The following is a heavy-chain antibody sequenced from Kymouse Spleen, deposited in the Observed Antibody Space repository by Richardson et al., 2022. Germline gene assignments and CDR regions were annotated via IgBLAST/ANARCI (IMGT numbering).Heavy chain of an antibody. J-gene: IGHJ6*02. D-gene: IGHD1-26*01. Sequence: EVQLVESGGGLVQPGRSLRLSCAASGFTFDDYAMHWVRQAPGKGLEWVSGISWNSGSIGYADSVKGRFTISRDNAKNSLYLQMNSLRAEDTALYYCAKDKVSGSFYYYYGMDVWGQGTTVTVSS. CDR3: AKDKVSGSFYYYYGMDV. V-gene: IGHV3-9*01. CDR1: GFTFDDYA. CDR2: ISWNSGSI.